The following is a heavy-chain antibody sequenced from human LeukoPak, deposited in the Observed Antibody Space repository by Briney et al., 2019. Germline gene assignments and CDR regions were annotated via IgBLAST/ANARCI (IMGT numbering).Heavy chain of an antibody. V-gene: IGHV3-7*03. J-gene: IGHJ4*02. D-gene: IGHD6-13*01. CDR1: GFTSSSYW. CDR2: IKKDGSEK. CDR3: ARGLYSSTTYYFDY. Sequence: PGGSLRLSCAASGFTSSSYWMSWVRQAPGKGLEWVANIKKDGSEKYHVDSVKGRFTISRDNAKNSLYLQMNSLRAEDTAVYFCARGLYSSTTYYFDYWGQGTLVTVSS.